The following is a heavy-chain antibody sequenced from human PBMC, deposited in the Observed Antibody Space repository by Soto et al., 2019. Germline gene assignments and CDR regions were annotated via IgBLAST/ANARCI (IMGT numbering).Heavy chain of an antibody. D-gene: IGHD1-26*01. J-gene: IGHJ4*02. Sequence: VQLVESGGGVLRPGGSLRLSCAASGFTFDDYGMSWARQAPGKGLEWGSGVNWNGGSTGYADSVKGRFTISRDNAKNSLYLQMNSLRAEDTAFYYCVRGASLNFDYWGQGTLVTVSS. CDR3: VRGASLNFDY. V-gene: IGHV3-20*04. CDR2: VNWNGGST. CDR1: GFTFDDYG.